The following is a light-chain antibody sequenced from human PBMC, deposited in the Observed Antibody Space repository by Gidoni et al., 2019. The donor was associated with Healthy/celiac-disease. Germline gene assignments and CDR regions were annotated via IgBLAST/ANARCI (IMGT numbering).Light chain of an antibody. V-gene: IGKV3-15*01. Sequence: EILMTQSPATLSLSPGERATLSCRASQSVSSNLAWYQQKPGQAPRLLIYGASTRATGIPARFSGSGSGTEFTLTISSLQSEDFAVYYCQQYNNWPFTFGHGTKVDIK. CDR2: GAS. CDR3: QQYNNWPFT. CDR1: QSVSSN. J-gene: IGKJ3*01.